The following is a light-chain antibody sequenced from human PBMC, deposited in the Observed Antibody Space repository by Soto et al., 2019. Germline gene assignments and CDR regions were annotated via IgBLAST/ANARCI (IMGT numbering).Light chain of an antibody. V-gene: IGLV8-61*01. J-gene: IGLJ3*02. Sequence: QTVVTQEPPFSVSPGGTVTLTCGLNSGSVSSNNYPSGYQQTPGQPPRTLIYSTNTRSSGVPDRFSGSILGNKAALTITGAQADDESHYYCVLYMGSGIWVFGGGTKLTVL. CDR1: SGSVSSNNY. CDR3: VLYMGSGIWV. CDR2: STN.